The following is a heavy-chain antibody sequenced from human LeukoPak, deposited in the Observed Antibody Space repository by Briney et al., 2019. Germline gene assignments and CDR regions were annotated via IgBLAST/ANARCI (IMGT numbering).Heavy chain of an antibody. CDR2: VHYSGSS. J-gene: IGHJ5*02. CDR3: ARHRKYLLIAAAGTGHNWFDP. CDR1: GGSISSNNYY. Sequence: SSETLSLTCTVSGGSISSNNYYWGWIRQPPGKGLEWIGSVHYSGSSYYNPSLKSRLTISVDTSKSQFSLKLSSVTAADTAVYYCARHRKYLLIAAAGTGHNWFDPWGQGTLVTVSS. D-gene: IGHD6-13*01. V-gene: IGHV4-39*01.